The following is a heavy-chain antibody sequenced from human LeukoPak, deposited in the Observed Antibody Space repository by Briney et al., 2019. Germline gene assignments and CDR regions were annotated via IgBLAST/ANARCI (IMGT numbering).Heavy chain of an antibody. CDR1: GGSISSSSYY. CDR3: ARWGGDRWFDY. J-gene: IGHJ4*02. CDR2: IYYSGST. V-gene: IGHV4-39*01. D-gene: IGHD4-23*01. Sequence: SETLSLTCTVSGGSISSSSYYWGWIRQPPGKGLEWIGSIYYSGSTYYNPSLKSPVTISVSKTKNQFTLKLSSVTDADTAVYYCARWGGDRWFDYWGQGTLVTVSS.